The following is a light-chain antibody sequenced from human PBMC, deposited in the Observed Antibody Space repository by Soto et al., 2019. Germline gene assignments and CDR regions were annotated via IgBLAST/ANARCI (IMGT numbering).Light chain of an antibody. J-gene: IGKJ1*01. Sequence: DIQMTQSPSALSASVGDRVSITCRASQSINYWLAGYQQKPGKALKLLIYKATTLENGIPSRFTGSGSGTSFTVMISSLQAADFGTYYCEQDSSSSRAFGQGTRV. V-gene: IGKV1-5*03. CDR3: EQDSSSSRA. CDR1: QSINYW. CDR2: KAT.